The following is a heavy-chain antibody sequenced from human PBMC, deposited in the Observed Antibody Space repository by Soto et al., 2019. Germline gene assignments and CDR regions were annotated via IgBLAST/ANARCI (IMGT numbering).Heavy chain of an antibody. Sequence: QVQLVQSGAEVKKPGASVKVSCKVSGYTLTELSMHWVRQAPGKGLEWMGGFDPEDGETIYAQKFQGRVTMTEDTSTDTAYMELSSLRSEDTAVYYCATETSIMITFGGVHAGYFDYWGQGTLVTVSS. D-gene: IGHD3-16*01. CDR3: ATETSIMITFGGVHAGYFDY. V-gene: IGHV1-24*01. J-gene: IGHJ4*02. CDR2: FDPEDGET. CDR1: GYTLTELS.